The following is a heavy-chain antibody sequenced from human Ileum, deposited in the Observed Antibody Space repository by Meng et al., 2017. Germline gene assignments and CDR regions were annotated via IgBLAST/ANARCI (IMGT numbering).Heavy chain of an antibody. V-gene: IGHV3-15*05. CDR2: IKSKPYGEKT. Sequence: GGSLRLSCAGPGFTFTDAWMSWFRQAPGKGLEWVSRIKSKPYGEKTEYAAPVKGRFTISRDDSKNMFYLQMNSLKIEDTAVYYCTYGVSFGGWYTDVDYWGRGTLVTVSS. D-gene: IGHD6-19*01. J-gene: IGHJ4*02. CDR1: GFTFTDAW. CDR3: TYGVSFGGWYTDVDY.